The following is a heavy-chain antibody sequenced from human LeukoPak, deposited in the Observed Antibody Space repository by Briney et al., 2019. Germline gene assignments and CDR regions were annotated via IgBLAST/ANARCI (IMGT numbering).Heavy chain of an antibody. CDR3: ASGVFPLFDY. D-gene: IGHD6-25*01. V-gene: IGHV3-30*02. CDR2: IRYDGSNK. CDR1: GFTFSSYG. J-gene: IGHJ4*02. Sequence: GGSLRLSCAASGFTFSSYGMHWVRQAPGKGLEWVAFIRYDGSNKYYADSVKGRFTISRDNSKNTLYLQMNSLRAEDTAVYYCASGVFPLFDYWGQGTLVTVSS.